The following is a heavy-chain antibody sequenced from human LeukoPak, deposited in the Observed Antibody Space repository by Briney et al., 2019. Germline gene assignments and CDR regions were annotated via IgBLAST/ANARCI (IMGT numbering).Heavy chain of an antibody. CDR3: ARVGYYESSGYYEY. V-gene: IGHV1-2*06. D-gene: IGHD3-22*01. CDR2: INPNSGGT. CDR1: GYTLTDYY. J-gene: IGHJ4*02. Sequence: WASVTVSCTASGYTLTDYYMHWVRQAPGQGLEWMGRINPNSGGTNYAQKFQGRVTMTRDTSISTVYMELSRLRSDDTAVYYCARVGYYESSGYYEYWGQGTLVTVSS.